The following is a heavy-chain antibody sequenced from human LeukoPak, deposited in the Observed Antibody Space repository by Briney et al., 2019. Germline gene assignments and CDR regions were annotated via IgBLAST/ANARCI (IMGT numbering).Heavy chain of an antibody. J-gene: IGHJ4*02. Sequence: NPGGSLRLSCAASGFTVSSNYMSWVRQAPGKGLEWVSSISSASTYIYYADSVKGRFTISRDNAKNSLYLQMNSLRAEDTAMYYCARLVWDTTMADGDFDSWGQGTLLIVSS. CDR2: ISSASTYI. CDR3: ARLVWDTTMADGDFDS. V-gene: IGHV3-21*01. CDR1: GFTVSSNY. D-gene: IGHD5-18*01.